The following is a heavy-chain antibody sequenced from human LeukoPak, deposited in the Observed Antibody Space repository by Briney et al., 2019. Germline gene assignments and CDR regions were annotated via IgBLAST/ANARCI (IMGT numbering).Heavy chain of an antibody. J-gene: IGHJ5*02. Sequence: SETLSLTCAVYGGSFSGYYWSWIRQPPGKGLEWIGEINHSGSTNYNPSLKSRVTISADTSKNQFSLKLSSVTAADTAVYYCARGRNWFDPWGQGTLVTVSS. CDR2: INHSGST. CDR3: ARGRNWFDP. V-gene: IGHV4-34*01. CDR1: GGSFSGYY.